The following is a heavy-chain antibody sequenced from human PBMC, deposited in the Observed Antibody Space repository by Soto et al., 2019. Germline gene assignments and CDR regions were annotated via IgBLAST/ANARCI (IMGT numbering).Heavy chain of an antibody. Sequence: PSETLSLTCAVSGYSISSGYYWGWIRQPPGKGLEWIGSIYHSGSTYYNPSLKSRVTISVDTSKNQFSLKLSSVTAADTAVYYCARGPMISGGGMVTGVPYLDCWGPGALVTVSS. J-gene: IGHJ4*02. CDR2: IYHSGST. CDR1: GYSISSGYY. CDR3: ARGPMISGGGMVTGVPYLDC. V-gene: IGHV4-38-2*01. D-gene: IGHD3-16*01.